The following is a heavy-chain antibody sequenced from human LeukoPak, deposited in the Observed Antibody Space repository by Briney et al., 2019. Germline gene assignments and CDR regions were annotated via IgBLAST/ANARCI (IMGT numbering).Heavy chain of an antibody. D-gene: IGHD6-19*01. Sequence: GGSLRLSCAASGFTFSSYGMHWVRQAPGKGLEWVTLIYYDGSNKYYADSVKGRFTISRDNSKNTLYLQMNSLRAEDTAVYYCARGPYSSGWFYFDYWGQGTLVTVSS. CDR3: ARGPYSSGWFYFDY. CDR2: IYYDGSNK. CDR1: GFTFSSYG. V-gene: IGHV3-33*01. J-gene: IGHJ4*02.